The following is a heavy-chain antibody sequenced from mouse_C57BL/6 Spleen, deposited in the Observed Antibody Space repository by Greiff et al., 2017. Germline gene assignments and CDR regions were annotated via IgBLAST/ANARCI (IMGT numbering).Heavy chain of an antibody. J-gene: IGHJ3*01. Sequence: EVQLQQSGPELVKPGASVKIPCKASGYTFTDYYMDWVKQSHGKSLEWIGDINPNNGGTIYNQKFKGKATLTVDKSSSTAYMELRSLTSEDTAVYYCARSHYYGSSYGEAWFDYWGQGTLVTVSA. D-gene: IGHD1-1*01. CDR1: GYTFTDYY. CDR3: ARSHYYGSSYGEAWFDY. V-gene: IGHV1-18*01. CDR2: INPNNGGT.